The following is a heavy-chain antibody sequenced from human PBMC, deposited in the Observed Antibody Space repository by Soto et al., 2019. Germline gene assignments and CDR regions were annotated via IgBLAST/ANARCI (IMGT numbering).Heavy chain of an antibody. J-gene: IGHJ6*02. CDR1: GFSFSDYF. CDR2: INPNSGGT. V-gene: IGHV1-2*04. CDR3: ARAKYSSSWHYYYYGMDV. Sequence: ASVKFSCKASGFSFSDYFMHWVRQAPGQGLEWMGWINPNSGGTNYAQKFQGWVTMTRDTSISTAYMELSRLRSDDTAVYYCARAKYSSSWHYYYYGMDVWGQGTTVTVSS. D-gene: IGHD6-13*01.